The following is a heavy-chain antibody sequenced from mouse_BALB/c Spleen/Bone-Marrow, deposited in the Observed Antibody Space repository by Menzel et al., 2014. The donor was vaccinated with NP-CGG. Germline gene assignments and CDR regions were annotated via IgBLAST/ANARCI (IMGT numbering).Heavy chain of an antibody. J-gene: IGHJ4*01. Sequence: DLVKLGASVKLSCKASGYTFTSYWINWIKQRPGQGLEWIGRLAPGSGSTYYNETFKGKATLTVDTSSSTAYIQLSSLSSEDSAVYFCARFPIYYGNYGAMDYWGQGTSVTVSS. V-gene: IGHV1S41*01. CDR1: GYTFTSYW. CDR3: ARFPIYYGNYGAMDY. CDR2: LAPGSGST. D-gene: IGHD2-1*01.